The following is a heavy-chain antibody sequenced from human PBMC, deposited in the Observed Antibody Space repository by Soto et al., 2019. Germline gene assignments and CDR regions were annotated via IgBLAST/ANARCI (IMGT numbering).Heavy chain of an antibody. D-gene: IGHD3-3*01. J-gene: IGHJ4*02. V-gene: IGHV1-24*01. CDR3: ATDGAYDFWSGYRLINGYY. CDR2: FDPEDGET. Sequence: ASVKXSCKVSGYTLTELSMHWVRQAPGKGLEWMGGFDPEDGETIYAQKFQGRVTMTEDTSTDTAYMELSSLRSEDTAVYYCATDGAYDFWSGYRLINGYYWGQGTLVTVSS. CDR1: GYTLTELS.